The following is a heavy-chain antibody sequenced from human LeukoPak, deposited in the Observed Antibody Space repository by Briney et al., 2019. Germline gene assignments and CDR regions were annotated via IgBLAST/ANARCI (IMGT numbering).Heavy chain of an antibody. J-gene: IGHJ4*02. CDR3: VRDNYGVDY. CDR2: IVRDGSST. V-gene: IGHV3-74*03. D-gene: IGHD3-10*01. CDR1: GFTFSRYW. Sequence: GGSLRLXCAASGFTFSRYWMQWVRQAPGKGLVWVSHIVRDGSSTTYADSVKGRFTTSRDNAKNTLYLQMNSLRAEDTAVYYCVRDNYGVDYWGQGTLVTVSS.